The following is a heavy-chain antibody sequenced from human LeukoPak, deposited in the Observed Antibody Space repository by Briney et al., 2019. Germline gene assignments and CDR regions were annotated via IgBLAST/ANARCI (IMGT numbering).Heavy chain of an antibody. D-gene: IGHD6-13*01. J-gene: IGHJ4*02. V-gene: IGHV1-69*05. CDR1: GGIFSRYA. CDR2: LVPILGTP. CDR3: ARGGETAAGISSFFDY. Sequence: SVKVSCKASGGIFSRYAISWVRQVPGQGLEWMGGLVPILGTPNYAQKFQGRVTITTDESTDESTGTAYMELSGLKSEDTAAYYCARGGETAAGISSFFDYWGQGTLVTVSS.